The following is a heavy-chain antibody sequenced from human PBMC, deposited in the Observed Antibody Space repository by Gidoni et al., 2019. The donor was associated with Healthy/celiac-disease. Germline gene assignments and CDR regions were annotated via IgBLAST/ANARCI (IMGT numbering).Heavy chain of an antibody. Sequence: QVQLQESGPGLVKPSQTLSLTCTVSGGSISSGSYYWSWIRQPAGKGLEWIGRIYTSGSTNYNPSLKSRVTISVDTSKNQFSLKLSSVTAADTAVYYCARRTTPALDAFDIWGQGTMVTVSS. CDR3: ARRTTPALDAFDI. V-gene: IGHV4-61*02. D-gene: IGHD4-17*01. CDR1: GGSISSGSYY. CDR2: IYTSGST. J-gene: IGHJ3*02.